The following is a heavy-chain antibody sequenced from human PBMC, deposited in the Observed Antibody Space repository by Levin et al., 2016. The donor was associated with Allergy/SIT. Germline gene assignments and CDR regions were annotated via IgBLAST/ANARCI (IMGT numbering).Heavy chain of an antibody. V-gene: IGHV1-2*02. CDR3: ARGVIVENHYYYGMDV. D-gene: IGHD1-26*01. J-gene: IGHJ6*02. CDR2: INPNSGGT. Sequence: WVRQAPGQGLEWMGWINPNSGGTNYAQKFQGRVTMTRDTSISTAYMELSRLRSDDTAVYYCARGVIVENHYYYGMDVWGQGTTVTVSS.